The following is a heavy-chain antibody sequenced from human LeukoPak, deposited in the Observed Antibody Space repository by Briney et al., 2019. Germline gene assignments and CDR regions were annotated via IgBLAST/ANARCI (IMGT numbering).Heavy chain of an antibody. CDR2: ISAYNGNT. J-gene: IGHJ6*02. CDR1: GYTCTSYG. CDR3: AREKVSSSWTGEYYYYGMDV. D-gene: IGHD6-13*01. Sequence: ASVKVSCKASGYTCTSYGISWVRQAPGQGLEWMGWISAYNGNTNYAQKLQGRVTMTTDTSTSTAYMELRSLRSDDTAVYYCAREKVSSSWTGEYYYYGMDVWGQGTTVTVSS. V-gene: IGHV1-18*01.